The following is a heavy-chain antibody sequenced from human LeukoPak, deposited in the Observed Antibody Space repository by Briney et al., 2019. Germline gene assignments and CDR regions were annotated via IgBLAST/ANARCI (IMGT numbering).Heavy chain of an antibody. CDR1: GFTFSSYE. CDR2: ISGSGGST. CDR3: VKRGYSSSPSDY. J-gene: IGHJ4*02. V-gene: IGHV3-23*01. D-gene: IGHD6-6*01. Sequence: GGSLRLSCAASGFTFSSYEMNWVRQAPGKGLEWVSAISGSGGSTYYADSVKGRFTISRDNSKNTLYLQMNSLRAEDTAVYYCVKRGYSSSPSDYWGQGTLVTVSS.